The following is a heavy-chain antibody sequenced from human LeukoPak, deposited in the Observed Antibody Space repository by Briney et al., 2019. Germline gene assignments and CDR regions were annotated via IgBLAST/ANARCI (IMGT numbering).Heavy chain of an antibody. V-gene: IGHV3-23*01. Sequence: PGWSLSLSCLASGFTFSNYTLSWVRPPAGKGLEWVSAIGGSGGSTYYADSVKGRLTISRDNSKYTLYLQMKSLRAEDTAVYYCARALYRSSSGGIDYWGQGTLVTVSS. D-gene: IGHD6-6*01. CDR2: IGGSGGST. CDR1: GFTFSNYT. J-gene: IGHJ4*02. CDR3: ARALYRSSSGGIDY.